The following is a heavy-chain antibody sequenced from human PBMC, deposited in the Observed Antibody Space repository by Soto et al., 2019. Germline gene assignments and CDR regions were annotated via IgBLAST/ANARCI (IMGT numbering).Heavy chain of an antibody. D-gene: IGHD3-10*01. CDR1: GGSISSSNW. CDR2: IYHSGST. J-gene: IGHJ6*02. Sequence: SETLSLTCAVSGGSISSSNWWSWVRQPPGKGLEWIGEIYHSGSTNYNPSLKSRVTISVDKSKNQFSLKLSSVTAADTAVYYCARVNGSGSSYYYYYYGMDVWGQGTTVTVSS. V-gene: IGHV4-4*02. CDR3: ARVNGSGSSYYYYYYGMDV.